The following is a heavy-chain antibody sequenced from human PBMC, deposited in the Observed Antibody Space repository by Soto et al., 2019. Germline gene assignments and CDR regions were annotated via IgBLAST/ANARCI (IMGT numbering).Heavy chain of an antibody. D-gene: IGHD3-22*01. Sequence: KASETLSLTCTVSGGSVNTAPYHWSWIRQSPRNGLEWIGNIYYTGSTNYNPSFESRVAISLDTSNNQFSLRLTSLTAADTAVYFCARDHHSYYDTSGYYPYFDFWGQGTLVTV. V-gene: IGHV4-61*01. CDR1: GGSVNTAPYH. J-gene: IGHJ4*02. CDR2: IYYTGST. CDR3: ARDHHSYYDTSGYYPYFDF.